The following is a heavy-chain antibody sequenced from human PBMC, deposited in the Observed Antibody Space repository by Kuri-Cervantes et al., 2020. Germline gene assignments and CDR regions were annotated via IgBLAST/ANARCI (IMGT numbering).Heavy chain of an antibody. V-gene: IGHV3-74*01. CDR3: AREGTGYYGDYYFDY. Sequence: ETLSLTCAASGFTFSSYWMRWVRQAPGKGLVWVSRINSDGSSTSYADSVKGRFTISRDNAKNTLYLQMNSLRAEDTAVYYCAREGTGYYGDYYFDYWGQGTLVTVSS. CDR1: GFTFSSYW. J-gene: IGHJ4*02. D-gene: IGHD4-17*01. CDR2: INSDGSST.